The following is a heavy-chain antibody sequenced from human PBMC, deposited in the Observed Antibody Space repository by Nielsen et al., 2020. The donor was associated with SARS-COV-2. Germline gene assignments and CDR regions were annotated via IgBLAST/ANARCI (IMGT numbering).Heavy chain of an antibody. Sequence: ASVKVFCKASGYTFTGYYMHWVRQAPGQGLEWMGRINPNSGGTNYAQKFQGRVTMTRDTSISTAYMELSRLRSDDTAVYYCATSGVLRFLGGFDPWGQGTLVTVSS. CDR2: INPNSGGT. V-gene: IGHV1-2*06. D-gene: IGHD3-3*01. CDR1: GYTFTGYY. CDR3: ATSGVLRFLGGFDP. J-gene: IGHJ5*02.